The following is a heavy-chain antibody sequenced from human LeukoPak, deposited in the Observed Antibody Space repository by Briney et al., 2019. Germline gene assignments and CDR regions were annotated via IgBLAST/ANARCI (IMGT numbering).Heavy chain of an antibody. J-gene: IGHJ4*02. CDR3: AKDRIAAAGTGYDY. V-gene: IGHV3-30*18. Sequence: PGGSLRLSCAASVFTFNSYGMYWVPEAPGKGLEGGAVISYDGSNKYYADSVKGRFTISRDNSKNTLYLQMNSLRAEDTAVYYCAKDRIAAAGTGYDYWGQGTLVTVSS. D-gene: IGHD6-13*01. CDR2: ISYDGSNK. CDR1: VFTFNSYG.